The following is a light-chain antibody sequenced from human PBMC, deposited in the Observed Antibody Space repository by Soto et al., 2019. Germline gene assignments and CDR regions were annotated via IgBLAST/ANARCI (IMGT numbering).Light chain of an antibody. J-gene: IGLJ3*02. V-gene: IGLV2-14*01. CDR2: EVS. CDR3: SSFTTSSTRV. Sequence: QSALAQPASVSGSPGQSITISCTGTSSDVGRYDYVSWYQHHPGKAPKVMIFEVSNRPSGVSDRFSGAKSGNTASLTISGLQAEDEADYYCSSFTTSSTRVFGGGTKLTVL. CDR1: SSDVGRYDY.